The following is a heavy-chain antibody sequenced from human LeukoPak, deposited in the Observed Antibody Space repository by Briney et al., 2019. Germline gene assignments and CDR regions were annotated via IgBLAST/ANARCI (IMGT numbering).Heavy chain of an antibody. Sequence: GGSLRLSCEASGFNFSTYGMHWVRQAPGKGLEWVSFIRYDGGNKYYADSVKGRFSISRDNSKNTVYLQMNSLRAEDTAVYYCAKGPRDGSITIWFDSWGQGTLVTVSS. CDR1: GFNFSTYG. D-gene: IGHD2-15*01. CDR3: AKGPRDGSITIWFDS. J-gene: IGHJ5*01. CDR2: IRYDGGNK. V-gene: IGHV3-30*02.